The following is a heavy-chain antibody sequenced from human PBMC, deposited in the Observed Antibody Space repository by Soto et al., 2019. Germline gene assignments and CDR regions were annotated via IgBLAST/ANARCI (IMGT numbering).Heavy chain of an antibody. J-gene: IGHJ6*02. Sequence: GGSLRLSCAASGFSLSNNGMHWVRRAPGKGLEWVAVISYDGNNKYYADSVKGRFTISRDNSKNTVYLEMNNLRAEDTAMYYCAKGGSGNYLTYYYYYGMDVWGQGTTVTVSS. D-gene: IGHD3-22*01. V-gene: IGHV3-30*18. CDR3: AKGGSGNYLTYYYYYGMDV. CDR1: GFSLSNNG. CDR2: ISYDGNNK.